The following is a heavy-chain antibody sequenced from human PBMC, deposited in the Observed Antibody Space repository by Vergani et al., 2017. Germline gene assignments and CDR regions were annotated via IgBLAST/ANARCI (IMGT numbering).Heavy chain of an antibody. D-gene: IGHD6-6*01. CDR1: GFTFSNAW. Sequence: EVQLVESGGGLVKPGGSLRLSCAASGFTFSNAWMSWVRQAPGKGLEWVGRIKSKTDGGTTDYAAPVKGRFTISRDDSKNTLYLQMNSLRAEDTAVYYCAREDQIAARLFDYWGQGTLVTVSS. CDR3: AREDQIAARLFDY. V-gene: IGHV3-15*01. CDR2: IKSKTDGGTT. J-gene: IGHJ4*02.